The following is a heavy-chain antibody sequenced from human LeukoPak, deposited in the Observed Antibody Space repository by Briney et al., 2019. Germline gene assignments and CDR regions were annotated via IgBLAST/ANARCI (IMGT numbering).Heavy chain of an antibody. CDR3: ARHPASSWQNRVFDY. J-gene: IGHJ4*02. CDR1: GGSISSYY. Sequence: PSETLSLTCTVSGGSISSYYWSWIRQPPGKGLEWIGYIYYSGSTNYNPSLKSRVTISVDTSKNQFSLKLGSVTAADTAVYYCARHPASSWQNRVFDYWGQGTLVTVSS. D-gene: IGHD6-13*01. V-gene: IGHV4-59*08. CDR2: IYYSGST.